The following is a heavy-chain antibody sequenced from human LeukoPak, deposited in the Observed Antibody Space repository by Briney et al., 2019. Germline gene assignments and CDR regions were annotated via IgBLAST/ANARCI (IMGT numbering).Heavy chain of an antibody. V-gene: IGHV3-15*07. CDR1: GFTFSNAW. CDR3: XTDFYDST. Sequence: GGSLRLSCATSGFTFSNAWMNWVRQAPGKGLEWVGRIRNNSDGGTIDYAAPVKGRFTLSRDDSKTTLYLQMNSLQTEDTAGYXXXTDFYDSTWGQGTLVTVSS. D-gene: IGHD3-22*01. CDR2: IRNNSDGGTI. J-gene: IGHJ5*02.